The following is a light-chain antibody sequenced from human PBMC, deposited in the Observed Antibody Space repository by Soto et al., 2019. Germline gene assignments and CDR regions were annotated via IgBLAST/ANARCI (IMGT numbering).Light chain of an antibody. CDR2: GAS. J-gene: IGKJ1*01. V-gene: IGKV3-20*01. CDR1: QSVSSSY. Sequence: EIVLTQSPGTRSLSPGERATLSCRASQSVSSSYLAWYQQKPGQAPRLLIYGASSRATGIPDRFSGSGSGTDFTLTISRLEPEDFAVYYCQQYGSSPPWTLGQGNKVEIK. CDR3: QQYGSSPPWT.